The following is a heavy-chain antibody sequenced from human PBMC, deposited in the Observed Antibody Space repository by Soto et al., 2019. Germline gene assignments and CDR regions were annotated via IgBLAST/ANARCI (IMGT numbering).Heavy chain of an antibody. V-gene: IGHV3-15*01. J-gene: IGHJ4*02. D-gene: IGHD3-3*01. Sequence: AGGSLRLSCAASGFTFSNAWMSWVRQAPGKGLEWVGRIKSKTDGGTTDYAAPVKGRFTISRDDSKNTLYLQMNSLKTEDTAVYYCTTGSRPGGHEVFGESPRFDYWGQGTLVTVSS. CDR3: TTGSRPGGHEVFGESPRFDY. CDR1: GFTFSNAW. CDR2: IKSKTDGGTT.